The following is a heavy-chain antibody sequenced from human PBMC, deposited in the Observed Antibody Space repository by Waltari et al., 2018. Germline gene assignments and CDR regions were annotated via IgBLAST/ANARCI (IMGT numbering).Heavy chain of an antibody. CDR2: IYTSGST. Sequence: QVQLQESGPGLVKPSETLSLTCTVSGGSISSYYWSWIRQPAGKGLEWIGRIYTSGSTNYNPSLKSRVTMSVDTSKNQFSLKLSSVTAADTAVYYCARDRPPFYDFWSGAHTGWFDPWGQGTLVTVSS. CDR1: GGSISSYY. D-gene: IGHD3-3*01. V-gene: IGHV4-4*07. CDR3: ARDRPPFYDFWSGAHTGWFDP. J-gene: IGHJ5*02.